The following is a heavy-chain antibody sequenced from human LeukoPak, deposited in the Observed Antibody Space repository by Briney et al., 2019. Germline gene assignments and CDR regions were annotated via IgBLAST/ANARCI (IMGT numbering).Heavy chain of an antibody. CDR3: ARVTGYRIEDYFDY. Sequence: SETLSLTCIVSGGSINSYYWSWIRQPPGKGLEWIGYIYYSGSTNYNPSLKSRVTISVETSKNEFSLKLRSVTAADTAVYYCARVTGYRIEDYFDYWGQGTLVTVSS. V-gene: IGHV4-59*01. J-gene: IGHJ4*02. D-gene: IGHD6-13*01. CDR2: IYYSGST. CDR1: GGSINSYY.